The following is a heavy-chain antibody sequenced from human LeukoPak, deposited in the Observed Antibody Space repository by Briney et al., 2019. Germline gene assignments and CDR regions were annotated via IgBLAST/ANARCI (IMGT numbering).Heavy chain of an antibody. CDR2: IYHSRGS. D-gene: IGHD1-1*01. V-gene: IGHV4-38-2*01. CDR1: GYSISNDYY. CDR3: AKAGTTGIHHWFDP. Sequence: PSETLSLTCVVSGYSISNDYYWGWVRQPPGKGLEWIGNIYHSRGSYYNPSLKSRVTILVDTSKNQFSLKLSSVTAADTAVYYCAKAGTTGIHHWFDPWGQGDLVTVSS. J-gene: IGHJ5*02.